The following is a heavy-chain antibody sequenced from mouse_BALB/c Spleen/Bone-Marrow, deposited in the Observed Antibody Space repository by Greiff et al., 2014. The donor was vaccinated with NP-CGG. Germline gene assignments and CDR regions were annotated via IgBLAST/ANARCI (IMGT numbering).Heavy chain of an antibody. V-gene: IGHV1S29*02. Sequence: VQLKESGPELVKPGASVKISCKASGYTFTDYNMHWVKQSHGQSLEWIGYIYPYNGGTGYNQEFKSKATLTVDNSSSPAYMELRSLTSEDSAVYYCARIYDGYFLFDYWGQGTTLTVSS. CDR2: IYPYNGGT. D-gene: IGHD2-3*01. J-gene: IGHJ2*01. CDR1: GYTFTDYN. CDR3: ARIYDGYFLFDY.